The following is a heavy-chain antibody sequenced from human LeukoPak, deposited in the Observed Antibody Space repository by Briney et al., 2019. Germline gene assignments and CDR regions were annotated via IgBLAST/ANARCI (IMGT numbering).Heavy chain of an antibody. CDR2: ISGSGGST. Sequence: GGSLRLSCAASGFTFSSYAMSWVRQAPGKGLEWVSAISGSGGSTYYADSVKGRFTISRDNSKNTLYLQMNSLRAEDTAVYYCAKDLVYYDFWSGSQAYYFDYWGQGTLVTVSS. CDR3: AKDLVYYDFWSGSQAYYFDY. CDR1: GFTFSSYA. J-gene: IGHJ4*02. V-gene: IGHV3-23*01. D-gene: IGHD3-3*01.